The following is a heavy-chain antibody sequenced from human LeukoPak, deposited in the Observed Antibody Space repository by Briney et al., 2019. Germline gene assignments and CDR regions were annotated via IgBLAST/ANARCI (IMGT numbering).Heavy chain of an antibody. CDR1: GFTFSSYA. Sequence: GSLRLSCVASGFTFSSYAMTWVRPAPGKGLEWVPGISSSGSGGSTYYVDSVKGRFTISRDNSKSTLYLQLNSLRAEDTAVYYCAKEGSSWYPFDYWGQGTLVTVSS. CDR2: ISSSGSGGST. V-gene: IGHV3-23*01. CDR3: AKEGSSWYPFDY. J-gene: IGHJ4*02. D-gene: IGHD6-13*01.